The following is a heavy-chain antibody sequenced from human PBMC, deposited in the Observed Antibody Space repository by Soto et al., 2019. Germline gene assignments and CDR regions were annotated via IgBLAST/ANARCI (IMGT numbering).Heavy chain of an antibody. V-gene: IGHV1-3*01. CDR3: ARVGRMAGDFDY. CDR1: GYTFTSYA. Sequence: QVPLVQSGAEVKKPGASVKVSCKASGYTFTSYAMHWVRQAPGQRLEWMGWINAGNGNTKYSQKFQGRVTITRDTSASTAYMELSSLRSEDTAVYYCARVGRMAGDFDYWGQGTLVTVSS. D-gene: IGHD6-19*01. CDR2: INAGNGNT. J-gene: IGHJ4*02.